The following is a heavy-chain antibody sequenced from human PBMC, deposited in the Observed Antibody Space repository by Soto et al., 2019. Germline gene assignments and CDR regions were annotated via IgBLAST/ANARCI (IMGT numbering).Heavy chain of an antibody. CDR3: AKADGDYPGNGMDV. D-gene: IGHD4-17*01. Sequence: EVQLLESGGGLVQPGGSLRLSCAASGFTFSSYAMSWVRQAPGKGLEWVSAISGSGGSTYYADSVKGRFTISRDNSKNTLYLQMNSLRAADTAVYYCAKADGDYPGNGMDVWGQGTTVTVSS. V-gene: IGHV3-23*01. CDR1: GFTFSSYA. CDR2: ISGSGGST. J-gene: IGHJ6*02.